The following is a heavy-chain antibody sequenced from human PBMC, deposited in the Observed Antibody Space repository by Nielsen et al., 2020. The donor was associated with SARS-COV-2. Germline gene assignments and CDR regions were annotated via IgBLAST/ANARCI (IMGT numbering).Heavy chain of an antibody. CDR1: GFTFSGSA. V-gene: IGHV3-73*01. J-gene: IGHJ4*02. CDR3: TRGLSDF. D-gene: IGHD2-2*01. Sequence: GGSLRLSCAVSGFTFSGSALPWVRQAPGKGLEWVGRIRSEANDYATAYAASVKGRFTISRDDSKNTTYLQLYRLKTEDSAVYFCTRGLSDFCGQGTLVTGSS. CDR2: IRSEANDYAT.